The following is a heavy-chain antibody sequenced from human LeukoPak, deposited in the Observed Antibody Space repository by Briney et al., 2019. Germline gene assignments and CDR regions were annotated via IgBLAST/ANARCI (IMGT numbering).Heavy chain of an antibody. Sequence: PGGSLRLSCAASGFTFSSYAMSWVRQAPGKGLEWVSAISGSGGGTYYADSVKGRFTISRDNSKNTLYLQMNSLRAEDTAVYYCAKVKYGGTAATTPFDYWGQGTLVTVSS. CDR3: AKVKYGGTAATTPFDY. J-gene: IGHJ4*02. CDR2: ISGSGGGT. CDR1: GFTFSSYA. D-gene: IGHD2-15*01. V-gene: IGHV3-23*01.